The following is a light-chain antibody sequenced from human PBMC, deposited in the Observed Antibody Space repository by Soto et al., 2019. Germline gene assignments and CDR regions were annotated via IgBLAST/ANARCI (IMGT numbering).Light chain of an antibody. CDR2: DAS. CDR3: QQRSNWPGII. CDR1: QSVSSY. J-gene: IGKJ3*01. V-gene: IGKV3-11*01. Sequence: EIVLTQSPATLSLSPGERATLSCRASQSVSSYLAWYQQKPGQAPRLLIYDASNRATGIPARFSGSGSETDFNLAISSLEPEYFAVYYCQQRSNWPGIIFGPGTKVDIK.